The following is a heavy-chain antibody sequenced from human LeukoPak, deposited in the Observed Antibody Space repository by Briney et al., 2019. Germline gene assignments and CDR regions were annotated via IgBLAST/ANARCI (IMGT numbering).Heavy chain of an antibody. J-gene: IGHJ4*02. CDR3: ATVAIRAKFHFDH. CDR2: INHNGNT. V-gene: IGHV4-34*01. D-gene: IGHD3-10*01. Sequence: EPSETLSLTCGVSGGSFSTFYCNWIRQHPGKGLEWIGEINHNGNTNYNPSLKGRVTLSVDKSKNQFSLKLRSVTAADTALYYCATVAIRAKFHFDHWSRGLLVTVSS. CDR1: GGSFSTFY.